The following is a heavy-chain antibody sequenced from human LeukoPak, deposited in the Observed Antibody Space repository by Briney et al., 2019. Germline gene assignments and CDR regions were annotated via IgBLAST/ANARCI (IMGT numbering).Heavy chain of an antibody. CDR2: IHTSGST. D-gene: IGHD3-10*01. Sequence: SQTLSLTCTVSGASISPYYWTWIRQPAGKGLEWIGHIHTSGSTNYNPSLKSRVTMSLDTSKSQFSLKLNSVTAADTAVYYCAKEGITRGVIDYWGQGALVTVSS. J-gene: IGHJ4*02. CDR1: GASISPYY. V-gene: IGHV4-4*07. CDR3: AKEGITRGVIDY.